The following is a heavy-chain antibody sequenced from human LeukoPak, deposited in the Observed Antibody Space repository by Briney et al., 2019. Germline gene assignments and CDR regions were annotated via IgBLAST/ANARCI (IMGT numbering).Heavy chain of an antibody. V-gene: IGHV3-74*01. CDR3: TRDQLLEYDSDEAFDL. CDR2: ITNDGSST. D-gene: IGHD3-22*01. CDR1: GLTFSSHW. J-gene: IGHJ3*01. Sequence: GGSLRLSCAASGLTFSSHWMHWVRQAPGKGLVWVSRITNDGSSTTYADSVKGRFTISRDNAKNSLYLQMNSLRAEDTAVYYCTRDQLLEYDSDEAFDLWGQGTMVTVSS.